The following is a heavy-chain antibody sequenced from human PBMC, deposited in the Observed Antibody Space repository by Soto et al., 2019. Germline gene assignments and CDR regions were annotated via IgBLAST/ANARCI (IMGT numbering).Heavy chain of an antibody. J-gene: IGHJ4*02. D-gene: IGHD6-13*01. CDR1: GGSFSGYY. CDR3: ARSAVTWYSSSWYWIFDY. V-gene: IGHV4-34*01. Sequence: PSETLSLTCAVYGGSFSGYYWSWIRQPPGKGLEWIGEINHSGSTNYNPSLKSQVTISVDTSKNQFSLKLSSVTAADTAVYYCARSAVTWYSSSWYWIFDYWGQGTLVTVS. CDR2: INHSGST.